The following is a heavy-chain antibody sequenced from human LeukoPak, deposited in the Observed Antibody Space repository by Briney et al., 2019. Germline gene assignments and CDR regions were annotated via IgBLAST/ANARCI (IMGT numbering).Heavy chain of an antibody. D-gene: IGHD3-10*01. CDR3: AREEYYYGSGSYYGREPFDP. CDR1: GGSISSYY. CDR2: IYTSGST. J-gene: IGHJ5*02. Sequence: SETLSHTCTVSGGSISSYYWSWIRQPAGKGLEWIGRIYTSGSTNYNPSLKSRVTMSVDTSKNQFSLKLSSVTAADTAVYYCAREEYYYGSGSYYGREPFDPWGQGTLVTVSS. V-gene: IGHV4-4*07.